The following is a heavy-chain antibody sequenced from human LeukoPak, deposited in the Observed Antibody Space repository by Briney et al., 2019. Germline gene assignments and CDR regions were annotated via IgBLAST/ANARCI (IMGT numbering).Heavy chain of an antibody. CDR1: GGSFSGYY. J-gene: IGHJ5*02. CDR2: INHSGST. Sequence: PSETLSLTCAVYGGSFSGYYWSWIRQPPGKGLEWIGEINHSGSTNYNASLKSRVTISVDTSKNQFSLKLSSVTAADTAVYYCANGYCSGGSCYRGWFDPWGQGTLVTVSS. D-gene: IGHD2-15*01. CDR3: ANGYCSGGSCYRGWFDP. V-gene: IGHV4-34*01.